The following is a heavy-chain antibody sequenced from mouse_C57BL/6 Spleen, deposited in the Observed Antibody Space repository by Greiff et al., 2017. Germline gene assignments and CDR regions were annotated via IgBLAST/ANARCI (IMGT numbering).Heavy chain of an antibody. CDR1: GFTFSSYA. Sequence: EVMLVESGEGLVKPGGSLKLSCAASGFTFSSYAMSWVRQTPEKRLEWVAYISSGGDYIYYADTVKGRFTFSRDNARNTLYLQMSSLKSEDTAMYYCTREFYDYDDGDFDVWGTGTTVTVSS. D-gene: IGHD2-4*01. V-gene: IGHV5-9-1*02. CDR3: TREFYDYDDGDFDV. J-gene: IGHJ1*03. CDR2: ISSGGDYI.